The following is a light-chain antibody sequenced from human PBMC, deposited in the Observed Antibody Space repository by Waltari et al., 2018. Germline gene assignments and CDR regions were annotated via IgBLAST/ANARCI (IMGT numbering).Light chain of an antibody. CDR3: QSYDSSLTAWV. CDR1: SSTLRAGYD. CDR2: VNT. Sequence: QSVLTQPPSVSGAPGQRVTISCTGSSSTLRAGYDVHRYPQLPGTAPNLLIYVNTNRPSGVPDRISASKSGTSASLAITGLQAEDEADYYCQSYDSSLTAWVFGGGTKLTVL. J-gene: IGLJ3*02. V-gene: IGLV1-40*01.